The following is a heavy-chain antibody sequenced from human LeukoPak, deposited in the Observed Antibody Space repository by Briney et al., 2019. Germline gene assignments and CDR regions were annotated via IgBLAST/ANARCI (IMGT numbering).Heavy chain of an antibody. CDR3: ARDLGGFGSSGYYGDY. J-gene: IGHJ4*02. CDR1: GGTFSSYA. Sequence: SSVTVSCKASGGTFSSYAISWLRQAPAQGRAWMGGIIAIFGTANYAQKFQGRDTITADESTSTGYMELSSLRSEDTAVYYCARDLGGFGSSGYYGDYWGQGTLVTVSS. CDR2: IIAIFGTA. D-gene: IGHD3-22*01. V-gene: IGHV1-69*13.